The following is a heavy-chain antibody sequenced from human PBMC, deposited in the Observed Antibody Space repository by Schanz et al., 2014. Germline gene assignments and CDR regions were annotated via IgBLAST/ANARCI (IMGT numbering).Heavy chain of an antibody. Sequence: EVQLLESGGGLVQPGGSLRLSCAASGFTFSTYAMIWVRQAPGKGLEWVSAISGSGGSTYYADSVKGRFTISRDRFQNTLYLRMSSLRAEDTAVYYCARPRFDYGEVDYWGQGTLVTVSS. D-gene: IGHD4-17*01. CDR2: ISGSGGST. CDR3: ARPRFDYGEVDY. J-gene: IGHJ4*02. V-gene: IGHV3-23*01. CDR1: GFTFSTYA.